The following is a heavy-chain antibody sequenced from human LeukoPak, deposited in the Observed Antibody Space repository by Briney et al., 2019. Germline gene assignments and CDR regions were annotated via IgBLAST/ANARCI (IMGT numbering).Heavy chain of an antibody. CDR1: GFTFSNYW. V-gene: IGHV3-7*01. D-gene: IGHD3-22*01. Sequence: GGSLRLSCAASGFTFSNYWMTWVRQAPGKGLEWVANIKPDGGEKYPVDSVEGRFTISRDNAKNSLYMQMNSLRAEDTALYYCARTHYDDGSAYRSLDYWGQGTLVTVSS. CDR2: IKPDGGEK. CDR3: ARTHYDDGSAYRSLDY. J-gene: IGHJ4*02.